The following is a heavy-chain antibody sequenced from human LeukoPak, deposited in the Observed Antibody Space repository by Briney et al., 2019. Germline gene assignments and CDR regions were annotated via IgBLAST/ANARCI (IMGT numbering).Heavy chain of an antibody. CDR2: IYSGGST. CDR1: GFTVSSNY. Sequence: PGGSLRLSCAASGFTVSSNYMSWVRQAPGKGLEGVSVIYSGGSTYYADSVKGRFTISRDNSKNTLYLQMNSLRAEDTAVYYCARSPRHYYDSSGYPDYWGQGTLVTVSS. J-gene: IGHJ4*02. D-gene: IGHD3-22*01. V-gene: IGHV3-53*01. CDR3: ARSPRHYYDSSGYPDY.